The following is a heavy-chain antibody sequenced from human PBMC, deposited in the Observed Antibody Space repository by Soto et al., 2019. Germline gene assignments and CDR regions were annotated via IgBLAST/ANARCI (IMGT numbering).Heavy chain of an antibody. V-gene: IGHV3-30-3*01. CDR3: ARGRGYSYGSYFDY. Sequence: GGSLRLSCAASGFTFSSYAMHWVRQAPGKGLEWVAVISYDGSNKYYADSVKGRFTISRDNSKNTLYLQMNSLRAEDTAVYYCARGRGYSYGSYFDYWGQGTLVTVSS. CDR1: GFTFSSYA. CDR2: ISYDGSNK. J-gene: IGHJ4*02. D-gene: IGHD5-18*01.